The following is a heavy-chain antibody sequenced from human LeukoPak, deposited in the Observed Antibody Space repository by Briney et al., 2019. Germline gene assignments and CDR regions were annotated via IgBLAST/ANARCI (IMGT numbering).Heavy chain of an antibody. CDR3: ASAHDYGDYGYFDY. CDR1: GGSISSGGYY. V-gene: IGHV4-30-2*01. D-gene: IGHD4-17*01. J-gene: IGHJ4*02. Sequence: SETLSLTCTVSGGSISSGGYYWSWIRQPPGKGPEWIGHIQHTGGTHYNSSLKSRVTISVDRSKNQFSLKLSSVTAAGTAVYYCASAHDYGDYGYFDYWGQGTLVTVSS. CDR2: IQHTGGT.